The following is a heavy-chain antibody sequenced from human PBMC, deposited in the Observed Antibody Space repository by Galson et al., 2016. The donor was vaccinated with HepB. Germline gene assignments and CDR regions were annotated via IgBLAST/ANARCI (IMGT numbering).Heavy chain of an antibody. Sequence: SLRLSCAASGFIFSNAWMNWVRQAPGKGLEWLGRVKSKADGGTTDYAAPVKDRFTISRDDSKNMVFLQMNSLKTEDTAMYYCITDRYYDFWSGYHDILSLDYWGQGTLVTVSS. J-gene: IGHJ4*02. CDR1: GFIFSNAW. CDR2: VKSKADGGTT. D-gene: IGHD3-3*01. CDR3: ITDRYYDFWSGYHDILSLDY. V-gene: IGHV3-15*01.